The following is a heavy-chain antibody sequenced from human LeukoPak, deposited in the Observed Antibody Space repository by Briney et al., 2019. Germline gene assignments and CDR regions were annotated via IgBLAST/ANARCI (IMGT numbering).Heavy chain of an antibody. CDR1: GGSISSGSYY. J-gene: IGHJ3*02. V-gene: IGHV4-61*02. CDR3: ARALDIVATTPNAFDI. Sequence: SETLSLTCTVSGGSISSGSYYWSWIRQPAGKGLEWIGRIYTSGSTNYNPSLKSRVTISVDTSKNQFSLKLSSVTAADTAVYYCARALDIVATTPNAFDIWGQGTMVTVSS. D-gene: IGHD5-12*01. CDR2: IYTSGST.